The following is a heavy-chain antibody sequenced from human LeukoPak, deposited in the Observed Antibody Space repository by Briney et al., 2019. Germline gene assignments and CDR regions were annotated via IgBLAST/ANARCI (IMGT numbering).Heavy chain of an antibody. Sequence: PGGSLRLSCAASGFTFSSYAMSWVRQAPGKGLEWVSAISGSGGSTYYADSVKGRFTLSRDNSKNTLYLQMNSLRAEDTAVYYCAKDLRYSSSLGYFDYWGQGTLVTVSS. CDR2: ISGSGGST. CDR1: GFTFSSYA. V-gene: IGHV3-23*01. D-gene: IGHD6-13*01. CDR3: AKDLRYSSSLGYFDY. J-gene: IGHJ4*02.